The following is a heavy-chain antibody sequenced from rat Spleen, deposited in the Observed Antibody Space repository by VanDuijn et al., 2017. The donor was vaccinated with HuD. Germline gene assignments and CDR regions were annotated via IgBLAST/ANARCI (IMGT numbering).Heavy chain of an antibody. CDR1: GFTFSDYN. V-gene: IGHV5-7*01. CDR2: ISYDGRST. J-gene: IGHJ3*01. CDR3: ARHGYGGYSGPFAY. Sequence: EVQLVESGGGLVQPGRSLKLSCAASGFTFSDYNMAWVRQAPKKGLEWVATISYDGRSTYYRDSVKGRFTISRDNAKNTLYRKMDSLRSEDTATYYCARHGYGGYSGPFAYWGQGTLVTVSS. D-gene: IGHD1-11*01.